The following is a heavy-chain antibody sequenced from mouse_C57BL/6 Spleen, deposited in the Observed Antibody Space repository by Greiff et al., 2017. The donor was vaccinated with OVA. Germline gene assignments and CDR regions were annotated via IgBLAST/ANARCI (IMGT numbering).Heavy chain of an antibody. Sequence: VQLQRSGPELVKPGASVKISCKASGYTFTDYYMNWVKQSHGKSLEWIGDINPNNGGTSYNQKFKGKATLTVDKSSSTAYMELRSLTSEDSAVYYCARLGYWGQGTTLTVSS. V-gene: IGHV1-26*01. CDR1: GYTFTDYY. J-gene: IGHJ2*01. CDR2: INPNNGGT. CDR3: ARLGY.